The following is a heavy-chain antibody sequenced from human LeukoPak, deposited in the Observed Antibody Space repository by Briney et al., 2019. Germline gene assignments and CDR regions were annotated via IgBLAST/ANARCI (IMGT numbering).Heavy chain of an antibody. CDR2: IRNKAHNYIT. D-gene: IGHD3-10*01. J-gene: IGHJ3*01. V-gene: IGHV3-72*01. CDR1: GFTFSDHF. Sequence: GGSLRLSCAASGFTFSDHFMDWVRQAPGKGLEWVGRIRNKAHNYITEYAASVQGRFTISRDDSKNSLYLQMNRLKAEDTAVYFCARGHYHDSETYFDQDCFDVWGQGAVVTVSS. CDR3: ARGHYHDSETYFDQDCFDV.